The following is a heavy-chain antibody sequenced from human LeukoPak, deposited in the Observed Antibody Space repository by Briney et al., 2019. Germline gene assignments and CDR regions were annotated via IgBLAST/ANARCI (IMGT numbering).Heavy chain of an antibody. CDR3: ARGVLSPGGAVAGTRYFDY. J-gene: IGHJ4*02. V-gene: IGHV1-58*02. CDR1: GFTFTSSA. D-gene: IGHD6-19*01. CDR2: IVVGSGNT. Sequence: SVKASCKASGFTFTSSAMQWVRQARGQGLEWIGWIVVGSGNTNYAQKFQGRVTMTRDTSTSTVYMELTSLRSEDTAVYYCARGVLSPGGAVAGTRYFDYWGQGTLVTVSS.